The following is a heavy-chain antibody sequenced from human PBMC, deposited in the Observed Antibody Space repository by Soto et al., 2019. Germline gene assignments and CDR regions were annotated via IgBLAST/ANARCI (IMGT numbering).Heavy chain of an antibody. V-gene: IGHV3-74*01. CDR3: ARANYGDYLDY. CDR1: GFTFSSYW. D-gene: IGHD4-17*01. J-gene: IGHJ4*02. CDR2: INSDGGST. Sequence: EVQLVESGGGLVQPGGSLRLSCAASGFTFSSYWMHWVRQGPGKGLVWVSRINSDGGSTTYADSVKGRFTISRDNAKNTLYLQMNSLSAEDTAVYFCARANYGDYLDYWCQGTLVTVSS.